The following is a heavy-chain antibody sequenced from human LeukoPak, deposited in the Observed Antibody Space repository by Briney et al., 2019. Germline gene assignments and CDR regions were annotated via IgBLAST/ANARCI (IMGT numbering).Heavy chain of an antibody. CDR3: ARDSHTSGAYGIDV. CDR1: GGSISIGGYY. J-gene: IGHJ6*02. V-gene: IGHV4-31*03. Sequence: ASDTLSLTCTVSGGSISIGGYYWSWIRQLPGKGLEWIGYIFYSDITYYNPAPESRVTISVDTSKDQFSLKVNSVTAADTAVYYCARDSHTSGAYGIDVWGQGTTVTVSS. CDR2: IFYSDIT.